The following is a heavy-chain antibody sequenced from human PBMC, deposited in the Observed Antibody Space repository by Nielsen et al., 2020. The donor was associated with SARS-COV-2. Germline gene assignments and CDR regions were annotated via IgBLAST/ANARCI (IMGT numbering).Heavy chain of an antibody. V-gene: IGHV3-23*01. CDR1: GFTFSAHA. Sequence: GESLKISCSASGFTFSAHAMIWVRQTAGKGLEWVSAVSGDVAHTTYYADSVKGRFTISRDNSKNSLYLQMNSLRAEDTALYYCAKDGSYGLDYWGQGTLVTVSS. CDR3: AKDGSYGLDY. D-gene: IGHD5-18*01. J-gene: IGHJ4*02. CDR2: VSGDVAHTT.